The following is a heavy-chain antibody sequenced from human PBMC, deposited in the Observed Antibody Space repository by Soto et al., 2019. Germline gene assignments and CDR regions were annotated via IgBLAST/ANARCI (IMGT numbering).Heavy chain of an antibody. CDR3: ANPGGRDYYYGMEV. D-gene: IGHD3-16*01. V-gene: IGHV3-23*01. CDR2: ISGSGGST. J-gene: IGHJ6*02. CDR1: VFTFSSYA. Sequence: GGSLRLSCAASVFTFSSYAMSFVRQAPGKGLEWVSAISGSGGSTYYADSVKGRFTISRDNSKNTLYLQMNSLRAGDTAVYYCANPGGRDYYYGMEVWGQGTTVTVSS.